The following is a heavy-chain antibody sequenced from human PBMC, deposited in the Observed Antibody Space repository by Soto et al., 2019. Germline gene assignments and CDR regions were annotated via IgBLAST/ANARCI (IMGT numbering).Heavy chain of an antibody. CDR3: AVTDLPFRPLTEPTENGMDV. J-gene: IGHJ6*02. CDR2: IVVVNGNT. CDR1: GFSFGDSA. D-gene: IGHD3-3*02. Sequence: ELVQSGPEAREPGTSVKVSCRASGFSFGDSAVQWVRQGRGQRLEWIGWIVVVNGNTNYAQKFEGRVTLTRDASTSQSHMELPSLSSEDTAVYFCAVTDLPFRPLTEPTENGMDVWGQGTRSPSP. V-gene: IGHV1-58*01.